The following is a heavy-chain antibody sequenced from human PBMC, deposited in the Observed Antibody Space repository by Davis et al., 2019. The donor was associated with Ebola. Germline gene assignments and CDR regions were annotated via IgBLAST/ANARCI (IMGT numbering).Heavy chain of an antibody. CDR1: GGSFSDYL. CDR3: ARGCSSSSCSKADYFYFFYGMDV. V-gene: IGHV4-34*01. CDR2: ISHGGIS. Sequence: SETLSLTCAVYGGSFSDYLWSWIRQTPGKGLEWIGKISHGGISDYNPSLKSRVSISVDTSKNQVSLRLSSVTAADTAIYYCARGCSSSSCSKADYFYFFYGMDVWGQGTTVTVSS. D-gene: IGHD2-2*01. J-gene: IGHJ6*02.